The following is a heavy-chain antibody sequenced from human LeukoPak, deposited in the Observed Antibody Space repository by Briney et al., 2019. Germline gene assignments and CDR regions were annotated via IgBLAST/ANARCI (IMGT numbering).Heavy chain of an antibody. V-gene: IGHV4-61*02. Sequence: PSETPSLTCTVSGGSISSGSYYWSWIRQPAGKGLEWIGRIYTSGSTNYNPSLKSRVTISVDTSKNQFSLKLSSVTAADTAVYYCARDDFGSYWGQGILVTVSS. J-gene: IGHJ4*02. CDR3: ARDDFGSY. CDR2: IYTSGST. CDR1: GGSISSGSYY. D-gene: IGHD3-10*01.